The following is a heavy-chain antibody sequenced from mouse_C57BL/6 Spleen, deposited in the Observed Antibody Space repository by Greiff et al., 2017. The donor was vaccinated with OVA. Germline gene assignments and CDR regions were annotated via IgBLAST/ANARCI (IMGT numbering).Heavy chain of an antibody. Sequence: QVQLQQSGPELVKPGASVKISCKASGYAFSSSWMNWVKQRPGKGLEWIGRIYPGDGDTNYNGKSKGKATLTADKSSSTAYMQLSSLTSEDSAVYFCARPIYYDYDERGAMDYWGQGTSVTVSS. CDR2: IYPGDGDT. CDR1: GYAFSSSW. CDR3: ARPIYYDYDERGAMDY. D-gene: IGHD2-4*01. J-gene: IGHJ4*01. V-gene: IGHV1-82*01.